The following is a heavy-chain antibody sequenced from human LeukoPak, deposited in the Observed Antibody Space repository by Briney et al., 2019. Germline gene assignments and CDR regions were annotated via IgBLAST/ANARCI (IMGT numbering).Heavy chain of an antibody. CDR2: ISAYNGNT. CDR1: GYTFTSYG. D-gene: IGHD1-14*01. Sequence: ASVKVSCKASGYTFTSYGISWVRQAPGQGLEWMGWISAYNGNTNYAQKLQGRVTMTTDTSTSAAYMELRSLRSDDTAVYYCARGGTHHYYYYYMDVWGRGTTVTVSS. J-gene: IGHJ6*03. V-gene: IGHV1-18*01. CDR3: ARGGTHHYYYYYMDV.